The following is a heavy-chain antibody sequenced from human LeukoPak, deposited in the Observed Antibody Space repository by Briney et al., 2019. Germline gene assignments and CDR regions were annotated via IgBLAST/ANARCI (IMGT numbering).Heavy chain of an antibody. Sequence: GGSLRLSCAASGFTFSNFGMSWVRQAPGKGLVWVSRINSDGSSTIHADSVKGRFTISRDNAKNTLYLQMNSLRAEDTAVYYCAREVYSSGWSSFDYWGQGTLVTVSS. J-gene: IGHJ4*02. D-gene: IGHD6-19*01. CDR3: AREVYSSGWSSFDY. V-gene: IGHV3-74*01. CDR2: INSDGSST. CDR1: GFTFSNFG.